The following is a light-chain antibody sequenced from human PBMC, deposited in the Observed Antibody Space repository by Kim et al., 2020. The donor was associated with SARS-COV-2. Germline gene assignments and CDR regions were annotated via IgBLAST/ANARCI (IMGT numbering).Light chain of an antibody. CDR2: GAS. J-gene: IGKJ1*01. CDR3: QQYGSSPGT. V-gene: IGKV3-20*01. CDR1: QSVSSNY. Sequence: EIVLTQSPGTLSLSPGERAALSCRASQSVSSNYLAWYQQNPGQAPRLLIYGASSRATGIPERFSGSGSGTDFTLTISRLEPEDFAVYYCQQYGSSPGTFGQGTKVDIK.